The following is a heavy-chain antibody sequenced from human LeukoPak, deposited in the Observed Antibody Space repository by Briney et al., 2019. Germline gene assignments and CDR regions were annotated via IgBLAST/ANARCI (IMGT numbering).Heavy chain of an antibody. CDR3: ARDWLGETTFDY. CDR1: GYTFTSYG. CDR2: ISAYNGNT. V-gene: IGHV1-18*01. J-gene: IGHJ4*02. D-gene: IGHD3-10*01. Sequence: ASVKVSCKASGYTFTSYGISWVRQAPGQGLEWMGWISAYNGNTNYAQKLQGRVTMTTDTSTSTAYMEMRSLRSDDTAVYYCARDWLGETTFDYWGQGTLVTVSS.